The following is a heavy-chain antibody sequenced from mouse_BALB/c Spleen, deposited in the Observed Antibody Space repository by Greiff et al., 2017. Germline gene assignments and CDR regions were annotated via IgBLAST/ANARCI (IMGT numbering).Heavy chain of an antibody. D-gene: IGHD3-1*01. Sequence: EVQRVESGGGLVKPGGSLKLSCAASGFTFSSYAMSWVRQSPEKRLEWVAEISSGGSYTYYPDTVTGRFTISRDNAKNTLYLEMSSLRSEDTAMYYCARDSSGPYAMDYWGQGTSVTVSS. CDR3: ARDSSGPYAMDY. V-gene: IGHV5-9-4*01. J-gene: IGHJ4*01. CDR1: GFTFSSYA. CDR2: ISSGGSYT.